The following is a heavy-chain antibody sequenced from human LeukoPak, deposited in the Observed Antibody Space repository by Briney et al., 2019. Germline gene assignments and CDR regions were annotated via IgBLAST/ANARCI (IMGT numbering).Heavy chain of an antibody. J-gene: IGHJ4*02. D-gene: IGHD1-26*01. CDR3: ARGGGSYYEVDY. CDR2: MNPNSGNT. V-gene: IGHV1-8*03. Sequence: ASVKRSCKASGYTFTSYDINWVRQATGQGLEWMGWMNPNSGNTGYAQKFQGRVTITRNTSISTAYMELSSLRSEDTAVYYCARGGGSYYEVDYWGQGTLVTVSS. CDR1: GYTFTSYD.